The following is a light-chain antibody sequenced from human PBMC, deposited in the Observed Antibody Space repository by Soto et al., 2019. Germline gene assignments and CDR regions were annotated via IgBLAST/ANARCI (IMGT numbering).Light chain of an antibody. Sequence: DIQMTQSPSSLSASVGDRVTIICRASQSISRYLNWYQQRPGKASKLLIYAASSLQSGVPSRFSGGGSGTDFTLAISSLQPEDCATYYCQQSYSSSYTFGLGTKVEIK. CDR3: QQSYSSSYT. V-gene: IGKV1-39*01. J-gene: IGKJ2*01. CDR1: QSISRY. CDR2: AAS.